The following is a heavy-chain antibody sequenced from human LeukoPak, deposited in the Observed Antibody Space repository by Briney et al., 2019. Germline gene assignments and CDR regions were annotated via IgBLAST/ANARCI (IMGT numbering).Heavy chain of an antibody. CDR2: INPKNGAS. V-gene: IGHV1-46*04. Sequence: ASVKVSCKASGYNFTTFYLHWVRQAPGQGLEWMGIINPKNGASSYAQKLQGRVTIIRDMSTSTVFMELSGLRSEDTAVYYCATQGYAQGITTPFDYWGQGTLLTVSS. CDR3: ATQGYAQGITTPFDY. CDR1: GYNFTTFY. J-gene: IGHJ4*02. D-gene: IGHD3-22*01.